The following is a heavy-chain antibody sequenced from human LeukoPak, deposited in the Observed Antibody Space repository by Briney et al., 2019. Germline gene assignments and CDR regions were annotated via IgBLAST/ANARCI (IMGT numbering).Heavy chain of an antibody. J-gene: IGHJ4*02. CDR3: AITTCSSAWLDF. D-gene: IGHD6-25*01. Sequence: GGSLRLSCEASGFTFSTYWMHWVRQAPGKELVYVSRINPDGSSTSYADSVKGRFTISRDNAKNTLYLQMNSLRVEDTAVYSCAITTCSSAWLDFWGQGTLVTVSS. V-gene: IGHV3-74*01. CDR2: INPDGSST. CDR1: GFTFSTYW.